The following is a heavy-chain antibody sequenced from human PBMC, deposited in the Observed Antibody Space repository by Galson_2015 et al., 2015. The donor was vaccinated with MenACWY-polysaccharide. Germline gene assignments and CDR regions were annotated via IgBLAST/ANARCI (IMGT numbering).Heavy chain of an antibody. CDR2: IRSRGTNT. Sequence: SLRLSCAASGFTFTSYAMSWVRQAPGKGLEWVSAIRSRGTNTYYADSVKGRFTISRDNSKNTLYLQMNSLRAEDTAVYYCARGPNWNFDYWGRGTLVTVSS. J-gene: IGHJ4*02. CDR1: GFTFTSYA. D-gene: IGHD1-20*01. V-gene: IGHV3-23*01. CDR3: ARGPNWNFDY.